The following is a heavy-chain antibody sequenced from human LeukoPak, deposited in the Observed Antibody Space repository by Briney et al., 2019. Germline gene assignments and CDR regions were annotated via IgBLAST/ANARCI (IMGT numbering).Heavy chain of an antibody. CDR3: ARVDYYYYYGMDV. V-gene: IGHV3-30-3*01. Sequence: GGSLGLSCAASGFTFSSYAMHWVRQAPGKGLEWVAVISYDGSNKYYADSVKGRFTISRDNSKNTLYLQMNSLRAEDTAVYYCARVDYYYYYGMDVWGQGTTVTVSS. CDR2: ISYDGSNK. CDR1: GFTFSSYA. J-gene: IGHJ6*02.